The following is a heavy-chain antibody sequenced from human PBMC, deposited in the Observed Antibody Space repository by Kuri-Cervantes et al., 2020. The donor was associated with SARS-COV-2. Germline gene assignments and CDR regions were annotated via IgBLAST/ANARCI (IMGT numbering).Heavy chain of an antibody. V-gene: IGHV3-15*01. CDR3: GTSRAFDY. Sequence: GESLKISCAASGFTFSSYWMSWVRQAPGGGLECVGRIKSRAEGGTTDYAAPVKGRFTISRDDSKNTLYLQMNSLQTEDTGVYYCGTSRAFDYWGQGTLVTVSS. CDR2: IKSRAEGGTT. CDR1: GFTFSSYW. D-gene: IGHD1-1*01. J-gene: IGHJ4*02.